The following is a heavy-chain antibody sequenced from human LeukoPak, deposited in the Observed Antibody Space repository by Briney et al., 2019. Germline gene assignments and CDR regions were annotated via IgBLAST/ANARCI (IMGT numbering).Heavy chain of an antibody. CDR2: IDSDVSNT. V-gene: IGHV3-74*01. CDR1: GFTFSSYW. Sequence: GGSLRLSCAASGFTFSSYWMHWVRQAPGKGLVWVSRIDSDVSNTNYADSVKGRFTISRDNAKNMVYLQMNSLRAEDTAIYYCASDSYYDSTVGFDYWGQGTLVTVCS. D-gene: IGHD3-22*01. CDR3: ASDSYYDSTVGFDY. J-gene: IGHJ4*02.